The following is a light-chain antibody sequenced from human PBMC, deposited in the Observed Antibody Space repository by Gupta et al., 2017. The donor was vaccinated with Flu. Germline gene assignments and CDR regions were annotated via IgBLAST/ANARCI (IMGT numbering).Light chain of an antibody. V-gene: IGKV3-20*01. CDR1: LSLGNNY. Sequence: GTLSLSPAESVTLTCRASLSLGNNYGAGNQQKPGQSPMLIVSGASSRATGIADRFGGSGSGTDFTLLISGLEAEDFAVYYCQQYDTSPLTFGGGTKVEIK. CDR3: QQYDTSPLT. CDR2: GAS. J-gene: IGKJ4*01.